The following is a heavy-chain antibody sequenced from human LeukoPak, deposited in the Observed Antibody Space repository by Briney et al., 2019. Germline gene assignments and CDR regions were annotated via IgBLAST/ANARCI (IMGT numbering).Heavy chain of an antibody. CDR3: ARLLRYFDWTHNGSFDY. CDR2: INPNSGGT. D-gene: IGHD3-9*01. V-gene: IGHV1-2*02. J-gene: IGHJ4*02. Sequence: ASVKVSCKASGYTFTGYYMHWVRQAPGQGLEWMGWINPNSGGTNYAQKFQGRVTMTRDTSISTAYMELSRLRSDDTAVYYCARLLRYFDWTHNGSFDYWGQGTLVTVSS. CDR1: GYTFTGYY.